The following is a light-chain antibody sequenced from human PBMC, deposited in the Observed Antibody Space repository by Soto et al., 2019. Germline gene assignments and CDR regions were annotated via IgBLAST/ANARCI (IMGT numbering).Light chain of an antibody. CDR2: DVS. CDR3: SSYTSTSTRVV. V-gene: IGLV2-14*03. J-gene: IGLJ2*01. Sequence: QSALTQPASVSGSPGQSITISCTGTSSDVGGYNYVSWYQQHPGKAPKVMIYDVSKRPSGVSNRFSGSKSGNTASLTISGLQGEDEADYYCSSYTSTSTRVVFGGGTKVTVL. CDR1: SSDVGGYNY.